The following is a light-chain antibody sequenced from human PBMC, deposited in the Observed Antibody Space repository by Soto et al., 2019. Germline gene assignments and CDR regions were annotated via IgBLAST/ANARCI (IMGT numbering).Light chain of an antibody. J-gene: IGLJ1*01. Sequence: QSVLTQPPSASGSPGQSVTISCTGSSSDVGGYNYVSWYQQHPGKAPKLVIYEVRKGPSGVPDRFSGSKSGNAASLTVSGLQAEDEADYYCSSYTGTNNFGVFGPGTKVTVL. CDR2: EVR. CDR3: SSYTGTNNFGV. V-gene: IGLV2-8*01. CDR1: SSDVGGYNY.